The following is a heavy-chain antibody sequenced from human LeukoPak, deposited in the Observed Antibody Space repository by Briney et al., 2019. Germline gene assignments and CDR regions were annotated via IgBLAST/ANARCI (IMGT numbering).Heavy chain of an antibody. CDR1: GLTFSRYV. J-gene: IGHJ4*02. Sequence: GGSLRLSCASSGLTFSRYVMGWVRQAPGKGLEWVSAISGSGGSTYYADSVKGRFTISRDNSKNTLYLQMNSLRAEDTAVYYCAKDAHPYTVTSFGYWGQGTLVTVSS. V-gene: IGHV3-23*01. CDR2: ISGSGGST. CDR3: AKDAHPYTVTSFGY. D-gene: IGHD4-17*01.